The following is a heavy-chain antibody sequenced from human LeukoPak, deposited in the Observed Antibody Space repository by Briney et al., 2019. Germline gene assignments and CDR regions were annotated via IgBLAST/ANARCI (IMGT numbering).Heavy chain of an antibody. CDR1: GFTFSSYE. J-gene: IGHJ4*02. CDR3: ARAIETTWIQLWQSVGY. CDR2: ISSSGSTI. Sequence: GGSLRLSCAASGFTFSSYEMNWVRQAPGKGLEWVSYISSSGSTIYYADSVKGRFTISRDNAKNSLYLQMNSLRAEDTAVYYCARAIETTWIQLWQSVGYWGQGTLVTVSS. D-gene: IGHD5-18*01. V-gene: IGHV3-48*03.